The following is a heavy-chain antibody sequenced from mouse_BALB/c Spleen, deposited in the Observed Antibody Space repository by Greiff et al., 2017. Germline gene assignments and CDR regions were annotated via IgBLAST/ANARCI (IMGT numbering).Heavy chain of an antibody. CDR1: GYTFTSYY. V-gene: IGHV1S56*01. Sequence: QVQLQQSGPELVKPGASVKMSCKASGYTFTSYYIHWVKQRPGQGLEWIGWIYPGDGSTKYNEKFKGKTTLTADKSSSTAYMLLSSLTSEDSAIYFCARQGYDYAYYAMDYWGQGTSVTVSS. J-gene: IGHJ4*01. D-gene: IGHD2-4*01. CDR2: IYPGDGST. CDR3: ARQGYDYAYYAMDY.